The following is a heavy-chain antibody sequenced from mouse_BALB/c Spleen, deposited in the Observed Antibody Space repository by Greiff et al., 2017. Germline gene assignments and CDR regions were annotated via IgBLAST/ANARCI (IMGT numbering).Heavy chain of an antibody. CDR1: GYSITSDYA. CDR2: ISYSGST. Sequence: EVQLQQSGPGLVKPSQSLSLTCTVTGYSITSDYAWNWIRQFPGNKLEWMGYISYSGSTSYNPSLKSRISITRDTSKNQFFLQLNSVTTEDTATYYCATMITRRDWYFDVWGAGTTVTVSS. V-gene: IGHV3-2*02. J-gene: IGHJ1*01. CDR3: ATMITRRDWYFDV. D-gene: IGHD2-4*01.